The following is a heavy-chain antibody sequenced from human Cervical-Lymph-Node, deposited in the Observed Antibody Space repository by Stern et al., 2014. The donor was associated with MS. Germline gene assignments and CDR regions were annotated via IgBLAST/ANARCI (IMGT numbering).Heavy chain of an antibody. V-gene: IGHV3-7*01. D-gene: IGHD6-19*01. Sequence: EMQLVESGGGLVQPGGSLRLSCAASGFTFSNYWMNWVRQAPGKGLEWVASVKQDGSEKYYVDSVKGRFTISRDNAKNSLYLQMNSLRAEDTAVYYCARGAAVGYWGQGTLVTVSS. CDR3: ARGAAVGY. CDR2: VKQDGSEK. CDR1: GFTFSNYW. J-gene: IGHJ4*02.